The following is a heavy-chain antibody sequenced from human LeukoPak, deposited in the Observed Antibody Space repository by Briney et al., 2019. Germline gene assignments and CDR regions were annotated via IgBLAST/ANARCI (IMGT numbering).Heavy chain of an antibody. V-gene: IGHV4-34*01. D-gene: IGHD4-23*01. CDR3: ARVRRGRTVGVVHYIDY. CDR2: INHSGST. Sequence: PSETLSLTCAVSGGSFSGYYWSWIRQPPGKGLEWIGEINHSGSTNYNPSLKSRVTISVDTSKNQFSLKLSSVTAADTAVYYCARVRRGRTVGVVHYIDYWGQGTLVTVSS. CDR1: GGSFSGYY. J-gene: IGHJ4*02.